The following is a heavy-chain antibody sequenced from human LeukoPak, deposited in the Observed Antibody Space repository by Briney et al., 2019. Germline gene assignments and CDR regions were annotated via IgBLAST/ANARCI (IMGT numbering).Heavy chain of an antibody. CDR1: GFTFSSYG. D-gene: IGHD4-17*01. J-gene: IGHJ4*02. CDR3: ARDPTDYGDYPSGY. Sequence: GRSLRLSCAASGFTFSSYGMHWVRQAPGKGLEWVAVIWYDGSNKYYADSVKGRFTISRDNSKNTLYLQMNSLRAEDTAVYYCARDPTDYGDYPSGYWGQGTLVTVSS. CDR2: IWYDGSNK. V-gene: IGHV3-33*01.